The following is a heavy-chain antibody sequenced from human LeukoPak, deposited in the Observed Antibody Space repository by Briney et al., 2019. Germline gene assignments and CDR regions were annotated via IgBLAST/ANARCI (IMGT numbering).Heavy chain of an antibody. J-gene: IGHJ4*02. Sequence: GASVKVSCKASGYTFTGYFMHWVRQAPGQGLQWMGWINPNSGNTNYAQTFQGRVTMTRDTSISTAYMELSRLRSDDTAVYCCARGSYSGSYSFGVGYWGPGTLVTVSS. CDR2: INPNSGNT. CDR1: GYTFTGYF. V-gene: IGHV1-2*02. D-gene: IGHD1-26*01. CDR3: ARGSYSGSYSFGVGY.